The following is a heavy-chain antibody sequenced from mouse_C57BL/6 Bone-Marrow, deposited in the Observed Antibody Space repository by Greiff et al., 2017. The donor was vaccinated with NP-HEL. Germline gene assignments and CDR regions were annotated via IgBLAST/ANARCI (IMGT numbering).Heavy chain of an antibody. Sequence: EVQLVESGGDLVKPGGSLKLSCAASGFTFSSYGMSWVRQTPDKRLEWVATISSGGSYTYYPDSVKGRFTISRDNAKNTLYLQLSSLKSEDTAMYYCASPYDYDVAWVAYGGQGTLVTVSA. CDR3: ASPYDYDVAWVAY. D-gene: IGHD2-4*01. J-gene: IGHJ3*01. CDR1: GFTFSSYG. CDR2: ISSGGSYT. V-gene: IGHV5-6*01.